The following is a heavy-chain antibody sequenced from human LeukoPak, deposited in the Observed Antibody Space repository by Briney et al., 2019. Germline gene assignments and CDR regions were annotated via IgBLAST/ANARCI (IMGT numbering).Heavy chain of an antibody. V-gene: IGHV4-39*07. CDR1: GGSISSSSYY. J-gene: IGHJ5*02. CDR2: IYYSGNT. Sequence: SETLSLTCTVSGGSISSSSYYWGWIRQPPGKGLEWIGSIYYSGNTYYNPSLKSRVTISVDTSKNQFSLKLSSVAAADTAVYYCARVYYYGSGRLQGGNWFDPWGQGTLVTVSS. D-gene: IGHD3-10*01. CDR3: ARVYYYGSGRLQGGNWFDP.